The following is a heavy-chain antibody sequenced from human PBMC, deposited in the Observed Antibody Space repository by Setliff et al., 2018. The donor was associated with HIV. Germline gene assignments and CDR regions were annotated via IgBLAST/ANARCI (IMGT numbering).Heavy chain of an antibody. CDR1: GGSFSDYY. CDR2: INHSGNT. D-gene: IGHD2-21*01. Sequence: SETLSLTCAVYGGSFSDYYWTWIRQFPGRGLEWIGEINHSGNTNYNVSLGSRVTMSVDTSKNQFSLKLTSVTAADTAIYYCARSNLESGDGYFDYYSYYIDVWAEGTTVTVSS. CDR3: ARSNLESGDGYFDYYSYYIDV. J-gene: IGHJ6*03. V-gene: IGHV4-34*01.